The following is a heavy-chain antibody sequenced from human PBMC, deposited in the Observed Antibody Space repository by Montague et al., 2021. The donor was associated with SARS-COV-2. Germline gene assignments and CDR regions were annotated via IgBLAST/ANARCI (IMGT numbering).Heavy chain of an antibody. D-gene: IGHD4-11*01. CDR1: GFTFSSYA. V-gene: IGHV3-30-3*01. CDR3: ATDPDDDSYYGAFDY. Sequence: SLRLSCAASGFTFSSYAMHWVRQAPGKGLVWVAVISYDGINKYYADSVKGRFTISRDNSKNTLYLQMNSLRGEDTAVYYCATDPDDDSYYGAFDYWGQGTLVTVSS. J-gene: IGHJ4*02. CDR2: ISYDGINK.